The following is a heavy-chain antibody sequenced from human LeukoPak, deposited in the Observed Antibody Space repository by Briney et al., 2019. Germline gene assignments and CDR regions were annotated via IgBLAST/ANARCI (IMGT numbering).Heavy chain of an antibody. Sequence: GGSLRLSCAASGFTFSSCGFNWVRQAPGKGLEWVSSIGPTGTDRYYADSVRGRFTISRDNAKNSLYLQMDSLRAEDTAVYYCTRDWRASYLYYMDVWGKGTTVTVSS. V-gene: IGHV3-21*01. J-gene: IGHJ6*03. D-gene: IGHD2-2*02. CDR1: GFTFSSCG. CDR3: TRDWRASYLYYMDV. CDR2: IGPTGTDR.